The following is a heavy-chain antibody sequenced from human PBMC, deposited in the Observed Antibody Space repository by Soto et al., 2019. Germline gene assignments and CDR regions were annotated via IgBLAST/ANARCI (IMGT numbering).Heavy chain of an antibody. D-gene: IGHD3-22*01. V-gene: IGHV3-23*01. J-gene: IGHJ6*02. CDR2: ISGSGGST. CDR1: GFTFSSYA. Sequence: PGGSLRLSCAASGFTFSSYAMSWVRQAPGKGLEWVSAISGSGGSTYYADSVKGRFTISRDNSKNTLYLQMNSLRAEDTAVYYCARDSRDSSGYYPRDYYYGMDVWGQGTTVTVSS. CDR3: ARDSRDSSGYYPRDYYYGMDV.